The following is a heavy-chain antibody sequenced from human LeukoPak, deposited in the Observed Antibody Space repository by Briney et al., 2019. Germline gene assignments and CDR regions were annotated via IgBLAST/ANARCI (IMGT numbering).Heavy chain of an antibody. Sequence: SETLSLTCTVSGGSLSSSRYYWGWLRQPPGRGLEWIGSIYYSGSTYYTPSLKSRVTISVDTSKNQFSLKLSSVTAADTAVYYCARGAPYYFDYWGQGTLVTVSS. V-gene: IGHV4-39*01. CDR1: GGSLSSSRYY. CDR2: IYYSGST. J-gene: IGHJ4*02. CDR3: ARGAPYYFDY. D-gene: IGHD1-26*01.